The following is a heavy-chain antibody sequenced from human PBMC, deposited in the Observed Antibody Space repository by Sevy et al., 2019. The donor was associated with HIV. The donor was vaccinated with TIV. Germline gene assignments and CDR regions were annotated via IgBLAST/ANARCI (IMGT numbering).Heavy chain of an antibody. Sequence: SETLSLTCTVSGGSISSGGYYWSLIRQHPGKGLEWIGYIYYSGSTYYNPSLKSRVTISVDTSKNQFSLKLSSVTAADTAVYYCVRADYVWGSYRLDYWGQGTLVTVSS. CDR1: GGSISSGGYY. D-gene: IGHD3-16*02. J-gene: IGHJ4*02. CDR3: VRADYVWGSYRLDY. V-gene: IGHV4-31*03. CDR2: IYYSGST.